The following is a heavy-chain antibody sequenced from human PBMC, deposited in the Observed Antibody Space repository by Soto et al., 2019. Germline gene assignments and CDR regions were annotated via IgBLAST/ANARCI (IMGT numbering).Heavy chain of an antibody. CDR3: AAGGGLPRYY. J-gene: IGHJ4*02. CDR1: GGSISSGGYS. V-gene: IGHV4-30-2*01. CDR2: IYHSGST. Sequence: QLQLQESGSGLVKPSQTLSLTCAVSGGSISSGGYSWRWLRQPPGKGLEWIGYIYHSGSTYYNPSHNSRVTESVDRSTNQFSLKLSSVTAADTAVYYCAAGGGLPRYYWGQGTLVTVSS. D-gene: IGHD5-12*01.